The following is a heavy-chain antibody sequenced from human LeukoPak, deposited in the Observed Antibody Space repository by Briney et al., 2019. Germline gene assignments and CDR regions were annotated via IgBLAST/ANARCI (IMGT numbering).Heavy chain of an antibody. V-gene: IGHV5-10-1*01. D-gene: IGHD4-17*01. CDR3: ARRTYGDYYYGMDV. CDR1: GYSFTSYW. CDR2: IDPSDSYT. Sequence: GESLKISCKGSGYSFTSYWISWVRQMPGKGLEWMGRIDPSDSYTNYSPSFQGHVTISADKSVSTAYLQWSSLKASDTAMYYCARRTYGDYYYGMDVWGQGTTVTVSS. J-gene: IGHJ6*02.